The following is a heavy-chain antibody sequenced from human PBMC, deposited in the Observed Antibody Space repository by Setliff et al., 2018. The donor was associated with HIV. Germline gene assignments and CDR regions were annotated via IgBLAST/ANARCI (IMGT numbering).Heavy chain of an antibody. CDR2: IYYSGST. V-gene: IGHV4-59*01. CDR1: GASITSSY. CDR3: ARWHPPYGFWEEDY. J-gene: IGHJ4*02. Sequence: SETLSLTCTVSGASITSSYWTWIRQPPGKGLEWIGNIYYSGSTYYNPSLKTRVTISVDGSKNQFSLKLKSVTAADTAVYYCARWHPPYGFWEEDYWGQGTLVTVS. D-gene: IGHD3-10*01.